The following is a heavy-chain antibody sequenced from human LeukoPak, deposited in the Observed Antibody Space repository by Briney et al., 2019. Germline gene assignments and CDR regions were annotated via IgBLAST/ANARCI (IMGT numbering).Heavy chain of an antibody. CDR2: IYYSGST. D-gene: IGHD6-13*01. Sequence: SETLSLTCTVSGGSISSSSYYWGWIRQPPGKGLEWIGSIYYSGSTYYNPSLKSRVTISVDTSKNQFSLKLGSVTAADTAVYYCARDGSSTWYFIDYWGQGTLVTVSS. J-gene: IGHJ4*02. CDR3: ARDGSSTWYFIDY. CDR1: GGSISSSSYY. V-gene: IGHV4-39*07.